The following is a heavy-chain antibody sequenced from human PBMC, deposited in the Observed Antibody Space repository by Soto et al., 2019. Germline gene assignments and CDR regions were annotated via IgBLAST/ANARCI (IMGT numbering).Heavy chain of an antibody. D-gene: IGHD4-17*01. CDR3: ASGSDYGGNSLFYFAY. CDR2: INPSGGST. V-gene: IGHV1-46*01. CDR1: GYTFTSYY. J-gene: IGHJ4*02. Sequence: ASVKVSCKASGYTFTSYYMHWVRQAPGQGLEWMGIINPSGGSTSYAQKFQGRVTMTRDTSTSAVYMELSSLRSEDTAVYYCASGSDYGGNSLFYFAYWGQGTLVTVSS.